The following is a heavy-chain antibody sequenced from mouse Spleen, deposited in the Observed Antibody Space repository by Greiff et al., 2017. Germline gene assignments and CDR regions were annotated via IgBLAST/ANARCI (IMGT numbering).Heavy chain of an antibody. CDR3: ARERRPYYAMDY. CDR1: GFTFSSYA. CDR2: ISSGGGNT. Sequence: EVMLVESGGGLVKRGGSLKLSCAASGFTFSSYAMSWVRQTPEKRLEWVATISSGGGNTYYPDSVKGRFTISRDNAKNTLYLQMSSLKSEDTAMYYCARERRPYYAMDYWGQGTSVTVSS. V-gene: IGHV5-9*01. D-gene: IGHD1-2*01. J-gene: IGHJ4*01.